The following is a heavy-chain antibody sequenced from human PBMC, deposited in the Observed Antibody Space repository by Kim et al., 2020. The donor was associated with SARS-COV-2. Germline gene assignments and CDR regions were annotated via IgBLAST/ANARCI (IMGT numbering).Heavy chain of an antibody. CDR2: INPNSGGT. V-gene: IGHV1-2*02. J-gene: IGHJ4*02. CDR3: ARRHGYGSNCPAFDY. CDR1: GYTFTNNY. Sequence: ASVKVSCKASGYTFTNNYMHWVRQAPGQGLEWMGWINPNSGGTNYAQNFQGRVTMTRDTSISTAYMELTRLSSDDTAVYYCARRHGYGSNCPAFDYWGQGTLVTVSS. D-gene: IGHD6-13*01.